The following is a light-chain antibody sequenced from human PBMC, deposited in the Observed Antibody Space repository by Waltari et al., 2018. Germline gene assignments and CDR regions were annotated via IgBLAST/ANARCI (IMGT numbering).Light chain of an antibody. CDR2: DVS. V-gene: IGLV2-14*01. J-gene: IGLJ2*01. Sequence: QSALTHHASVAGSPGQSITISCTAPISDAAGYNYVSWYQQHPGKAPKLMIYDVSNRPSGVSNRFSGSKSGNTASLTISGLQAEDEADYYCSSYTSSSVVFGGGTKLTVL. CDR3: SSYTSSSVV. CDR1: ISDAAGYNY.